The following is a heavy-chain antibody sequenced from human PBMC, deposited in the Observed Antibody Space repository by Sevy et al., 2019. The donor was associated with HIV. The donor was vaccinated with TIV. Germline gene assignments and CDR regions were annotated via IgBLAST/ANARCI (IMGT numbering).Heavy chain of an antibody. J-gene: IGHJ4*02. D-gene: IGHD1-26*01. CDR3: ARGGATVYFDY. CDR2: ISYDGSNK. Sequence: GGSLRLSCAASGFTFSSYAMHWVRQAPGKGLEWVAVISYDGSNKYYADSVKGRFTISRDNSKNTLYLQMNSLGAEDTAVYYCARGGATVYFDYWGQGTLVTVSS. V-gene: IGHV3-30-3*01. CDR1: GFTFSSYA.